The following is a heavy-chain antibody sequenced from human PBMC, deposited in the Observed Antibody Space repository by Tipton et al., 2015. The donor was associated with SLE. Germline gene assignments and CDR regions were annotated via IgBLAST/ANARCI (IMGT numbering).Heavy chain of an antibody. V-gene: IGHV4-39*01. CDR3: AKVVIRPDPAFDI. CDR2: MSYSGST. J-gene: IGHJ3*02. Sequence: TLSLTCTVSGGSISSTSYYWAWIRQPPGKGLEWIGSMSYSGSTYYNPSLKSRVTISVDTSKNQFSLKLTSVTAVDTAVYYCAKVVIRPDPAFDIWGQGTMVTFSS. CDR1: GGSISSTSYY. D-gene: IGHD3-22*01.